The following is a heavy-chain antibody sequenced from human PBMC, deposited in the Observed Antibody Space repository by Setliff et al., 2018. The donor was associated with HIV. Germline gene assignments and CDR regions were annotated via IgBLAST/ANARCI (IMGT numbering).Heavy chain of an antibody. D-gene: IGHD2-15*01. V-gene: IGHV4-34*01. CDR3: ARDPRAPRYCSGGSCYSQRRAFDI. Sequence: PSETLSLTCAVYGGSFSGYYWNWIRQPPGKGLEWIGEINHSGSTNYNPSLKSRVTISVDTSKNQFSLKLSSVTAAVTAVYYCARDPRAPRYCSGGSCYSQRRAFDIWGQGTMVTVSS. CDR1: GGSFSGYY. CDR2: INHSGST. J-gene: IGHJ3*02.